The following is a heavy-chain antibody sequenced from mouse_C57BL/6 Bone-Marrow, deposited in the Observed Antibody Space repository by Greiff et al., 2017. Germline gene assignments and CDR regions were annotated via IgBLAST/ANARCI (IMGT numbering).Heavy chain of an antibody. CDR3: ARSGYGNFYFDY. V-gene: IGHV1-81*01. CDR2: IYPRSGNT. CDR1: GYTFTSYG. J-gene: IGHJ2*01. Sequence: VQLQESGAELARPGASVKLSCKASGYTFTSYGISWVKQRTGQGLEWIGEIYPRSGNTYYNEKFKGKATLTADKSSSTAYMELRSLTSEDSAVYFCARSGYGNFYFDYWGQGTTLTVSS. D-gene: IGHD2-10*02.